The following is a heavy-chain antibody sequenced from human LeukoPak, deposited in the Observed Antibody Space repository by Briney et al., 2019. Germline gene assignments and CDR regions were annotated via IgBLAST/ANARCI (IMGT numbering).Heavy chain of an antibody. CDR2: ISYDGSNK. CDR1: GFTFSSYA. D-gene: IGHD6-13*01. V-gene: IGHV3-30*04. CDR3: ARGWVSSSWYSTLFDY. J-gene: IGHJ4*02. Sequence: GGSLRLSCAASGFTFSSYAMHWVRQAPGKGLEWVAVISYDGSNKYYADSVKGRFTISRDNSKNTLYLQMYSLRAEDTAVYYCARGWVSSSWYSTLFDYWGQGTLVTVSS.